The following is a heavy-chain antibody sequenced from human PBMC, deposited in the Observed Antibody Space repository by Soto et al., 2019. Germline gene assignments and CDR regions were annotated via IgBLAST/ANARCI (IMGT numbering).Heavy chain of an antibody. J-gene: IGHJ5*02. V-gene: IGHV3-7*01. CDR2: IKQDGSEK. Sequence: EVQLVESGGGLVQPGGSLRLSCAASGFTFSSYWMSWVRQAPGKGLEWVANIKQDGSEKYYVDSVKGRFTISRDNAKNSLYLKMNSLRAEDTAVYYCARERGGGGSSGWYTGDWFDPWGQGTLVTVSS. D-gene: IGHD6-19*01. CDR3: ARERGGGGSSGWYTGDWFDP. CDR1: GFTFSSYW.